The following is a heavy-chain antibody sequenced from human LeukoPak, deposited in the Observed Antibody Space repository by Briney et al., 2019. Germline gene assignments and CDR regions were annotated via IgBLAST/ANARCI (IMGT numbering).Heavy chain of an antibody. CDR3: ARDRQQWLDGDYYYYYYMDV. Sequence: GGSLRLSCAASGFTFDDYGMSWVRQAPGKGLEWVSGINWNGGSTGYADSVKGRFTISRDNAKNSLYLQMNSLRAEDTALYYCARDRQQWLDGDYYYYYYMDVWGKGTTVTVSS. CDR1: GFTFDDYG. V-gene: IGHV3-20*04. D-gene: IGHD6-19*01. CDR2: INWNGGST. J-gene: IGHJ6*03.